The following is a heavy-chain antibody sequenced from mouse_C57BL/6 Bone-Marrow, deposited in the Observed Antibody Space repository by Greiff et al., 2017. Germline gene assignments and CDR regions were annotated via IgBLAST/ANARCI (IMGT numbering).Heavy chain of an antibody. V-gene: IGHV1-59*01. D-gene: IGHD2-1*01. CDR3: AREELYYGNFDAMDY. CDR2: IDPSDSYT. J-gene: IGHJ4*01. CDR1: GYTFTSYW. Sequence: QVQLKQPGAELVRPGTSVKLSCKASGYTFTSYWMHWVKQRPGQGLEWIGVIDPSDSYTNYNQKFKGKATLTVDTSSSTAYMQLSSLTSADYAVYYCAREELYYGNFDAMDYWGQGTSVTVSS.